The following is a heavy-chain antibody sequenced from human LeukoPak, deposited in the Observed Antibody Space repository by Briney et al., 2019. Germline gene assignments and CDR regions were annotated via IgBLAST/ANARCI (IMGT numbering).Heavy chain of an antibody. Sequence: ASVKVSCKVSGYTLTVLSMHWVRQAPGKGLGWMGGFDPEDGETIYAQKFQGRVTMTEDTSTDTAYMELSSLRSEDTAVYYCATLVSGSGWYVWFDPWGQGTLVTVSS. D-gene: IGHD6-19*01. CDR1: GYTLTVLS. CDR3: ATLVSGSGWYVWFDP. J-gene: IGHJ5*02. V-gene: IGHV1-24*01. CDR2: FDPEDGET.